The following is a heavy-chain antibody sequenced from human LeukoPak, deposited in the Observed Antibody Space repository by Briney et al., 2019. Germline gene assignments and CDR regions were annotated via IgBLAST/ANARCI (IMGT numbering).Heavy chain of an antibody. CDR3: AKDAGSGSYSHPDY. Sequence: GGSLRLSCAASGFTFSSYAMSWVRQAPGKGLEWVSAISGSGDSTYYADSVKGRFTISRDNSKSTLYLQMNSLRAEDTAVYYCAKDAGSGSYSHPDYWGQGTLVTVSS. CDR1: GFTFSSYA. V-gene: IGHV3-23*01. D-gene: IGHD1-26*01. CDR2: ISGSGDST. J-gene: IGHJ4*02.